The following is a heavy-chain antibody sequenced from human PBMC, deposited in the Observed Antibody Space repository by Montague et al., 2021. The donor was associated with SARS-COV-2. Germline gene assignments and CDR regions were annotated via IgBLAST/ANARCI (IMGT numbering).Heavy chain of an antibody. J-gene: IGHJ5*02. Sequence: SETLSLTCTVSGGSISSYYWSWIRQPPGKGLEWIGYIYYSGSTNYNPSLKSRVTISVDTSKNQFSLKLRSVTAADTAVYYCARGGGGRDGYNPWGQGTLVTVSS. V-gene: IGHV4-59*01. D-gene: IGHD5-24*01. CDR1: GGSISSYY. CDR3: ARGGGGRDGYNP. CDR2: IYYSGST.